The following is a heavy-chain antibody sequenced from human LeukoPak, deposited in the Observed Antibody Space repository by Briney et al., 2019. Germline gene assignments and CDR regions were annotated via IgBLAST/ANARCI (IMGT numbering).Heavy chain of an antibody. CDR2: ISSSSSYI. J-gene: IGHJ3*02. V-gene: IGHV3-21*01. CDR1: GFTFSSYS. Sequence: GGSLRLSCAASGFTFSSYSMNWVRQAPGKGLEWVSSISSSSSYIYYADSVKGRFTISRDNAKNSLYLQMNSLRAEDTAVYYCAREVTTPSPGAFDIWGQGTMVTVSP. D-gene: IGHD4-17*01. CDR3: AREVTTPSPGAFDI.